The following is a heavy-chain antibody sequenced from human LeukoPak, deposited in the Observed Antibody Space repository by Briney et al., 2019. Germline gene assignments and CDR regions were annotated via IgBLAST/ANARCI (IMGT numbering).Heavy chain of an antibody. J-gene: IGHJ4*02. D-gene: IGHD3-9*01. CDR1: GVSISSYY. V-gene: IGHV4-59*01. CDR2: IYYSGST. Sequence: AETLSLTCTVSGVSISSYYWSWIRQPPGKGLEWIGYIYYSGSTNYNPSLKSRVTISVDTSKNQFSLKLSSLTAADTAVYYCARLYYDILTGCRYFDYWGQGTLVTVSS. CDR3: ARLYYDILTGCRYFDY.